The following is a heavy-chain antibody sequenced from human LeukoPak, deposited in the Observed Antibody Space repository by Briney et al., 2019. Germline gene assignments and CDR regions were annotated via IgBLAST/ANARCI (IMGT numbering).Heavy chain of an antibody. J-gene: IGHJ4*02. CDR2: ISYDGSNK. D-gene: IGHD3-3*01. Sequence: GGSLRLPCAASGFTFSSYTMHWVRQAPGKGLEWVAVISYDGSNKYYADSVKGRFTISRDNSKNTLYLQMNSLRAEDTAVYYCARGTYYDFWSGHPFDYWGQGTLVTVSS. V-gene: IGHV3-30-3*01. CDR1: GFTFSSYT. CDR3: ARGTYYDFWSGHPFDY.